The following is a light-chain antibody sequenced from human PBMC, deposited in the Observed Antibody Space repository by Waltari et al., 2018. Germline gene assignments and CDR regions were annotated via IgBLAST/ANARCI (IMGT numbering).Light chain of an antibody. CDR1: TSDVGNYNL. CDR3: CSYAGSTTL. J-gene: IGLJ2*01. Sequence: QSALTQPASVSGSPGQSITISCTAPTSDVGNYNLFSWYQHHPGKTPKLIIYEVIKRPSGISNRFSGSTSGKTASLTISGLQAEDEADYYCCSYAGSTTLFGGGTKLTVL. CDR2: EVI. V-gene: IGLV2-23*02.